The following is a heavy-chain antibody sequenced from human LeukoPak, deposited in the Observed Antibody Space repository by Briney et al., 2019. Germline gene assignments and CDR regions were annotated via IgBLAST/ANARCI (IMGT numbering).Heavy chain of an antibody. D-gene: IGHD2-15*01. J-gene: IGHJ3*02. V-gene: IGHV3-23*01. Sequence: GGSLRLSCAAPGFTLSSYAMSWVRQAPGKGLEWVSGISDSGGSTYYADSVKGRFTISRDNSKNTLYLQMDSLRAEDTSAYYCGRVAANAFDIWGQGTMVTVSS. CDR1: GFTLSSYA. CDR3: GRVAANAFDI. CDR2: ISDSGGST.